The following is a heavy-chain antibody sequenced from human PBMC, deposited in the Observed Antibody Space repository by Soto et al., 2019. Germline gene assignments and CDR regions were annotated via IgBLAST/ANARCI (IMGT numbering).Heavy chain of an antibody. V-gene: IGHV1-69*02. CDR2: IIPILGIA. CDR3: ARQEVPAAIGGVGYYYYYMDV. Sequence: ASVKVSCKASGGTFSSYTISWVRQAPGQGLEWMGRIIPILGIANYAQKFQGRVTITADKSTSTAYMELSSLRSEDTAGYYCARQEVPAAIGGVGYYYYYMDVWGKGTTVTVSS. D-gene: IGHD2-2*02. J-gene: IGHJ6*03. CDR1: GGTFSSYT.